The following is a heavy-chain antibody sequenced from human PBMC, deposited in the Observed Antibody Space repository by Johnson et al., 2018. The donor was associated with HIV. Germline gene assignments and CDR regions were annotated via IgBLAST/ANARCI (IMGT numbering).Heavy chain of an antibody. V-gene: IGHV3-7*03. CDR1: GFTFSSYW. CDR3: ARDSRAFDI. J-gene: IGHJ3*02. CDR2: INQDGSEK. Sequence: VQLVESGGGLVQVGGSLRLSCAASGFTFSSYWMSWVRRAPGKGLEWVANINQDGSEKYYVDSVKGRFTISRDNAKNSLYLQMNSRRAEDTAVYYCARDSRAFDIWGQGTMVTVSS.